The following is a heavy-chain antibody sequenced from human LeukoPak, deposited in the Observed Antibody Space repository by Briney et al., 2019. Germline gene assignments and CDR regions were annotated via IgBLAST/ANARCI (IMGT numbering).Heavy chain of an antibody. Sequence: GASVKVSCKASGYTFNSFSIHWVRQAPGQRLEWMGWINAGNSNTKYSQKFQGRVTITRDTSASTAYMELSSLRSEDTAVYYCATTDPSAAAGEGSDYWGQGTLVTVSS. CDR3: ATTDPSAAAGEGSDY. J-gene: IGHJ4*02. V-gene: IGHV1-3*01. D-gene: IGHD6-13*01. CDR1: GYTFNSFS. CDR2: INAGNSNT.